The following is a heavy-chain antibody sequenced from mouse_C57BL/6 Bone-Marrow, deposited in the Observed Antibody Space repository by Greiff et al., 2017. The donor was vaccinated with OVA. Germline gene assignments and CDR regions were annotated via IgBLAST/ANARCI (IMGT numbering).Heavy chain of an antibody. CDR1: GFTFSDAW. Sequence: EVNLVESGGGLVQPGGSMKLSCAASGFTFSDAWMDWVRQSPEKGLEWVAEIRNKANNHATYYAESVKGRFTISRDDSKSSVYLQMNSLRAEDTGIYYCTRALPLGGFAYWGQGTLVTVSA. V-gene: IGHV6-6*01. CDR3: TRALPLGGFAY. CDR2: IRNKANNHAT. J-gene: IGHJ3*01. D-gene: IGHD1-2*01.